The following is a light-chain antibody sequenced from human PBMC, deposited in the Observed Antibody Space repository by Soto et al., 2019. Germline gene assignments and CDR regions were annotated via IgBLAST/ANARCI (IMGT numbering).Light chain of an antibody. CDR2: DAS. CDR1: QDISNY. Sequence: DIQMTQSPSSLSASVGDRVTITCQASQDISNYLNWYQQKPGKAPKLLIYDASNLETGVPSRFSGSGSGTDFTFTISSLQPKDIATYYCQQYDNLPLTFGGGNKVEIK. J-gene: IGKJ4*01. V-gene: IGKV1-33*01. CDR3: QQYDNLPLT.